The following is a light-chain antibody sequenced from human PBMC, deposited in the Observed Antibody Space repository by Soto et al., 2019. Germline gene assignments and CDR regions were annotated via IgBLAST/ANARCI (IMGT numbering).Light chain of an antibody. CDR2: ATS. CDR3: QKYNWLPFT. V-gene: IGKV1-27*01. CDR1: QGISNY. J-gene: IGKJ3*01. Sequence: DIQMTQSPSSLAASVGDRVTISCRASQGISNYLAWYQQKPGKAPKLLIYATSTLQSGFSSRFTGSGSGTDFTLTISSLQPEDVATYYCQKYNWLPFTFGPGTKVYI.